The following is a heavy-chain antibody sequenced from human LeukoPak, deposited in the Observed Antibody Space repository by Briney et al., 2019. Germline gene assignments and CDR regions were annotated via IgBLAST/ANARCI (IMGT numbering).Heavy chain of an antibody. V-gene: IGHV1-69*13. CDR1: GGTFSSYA. CDR2: IIPIFGTA. CDR3: ARASYSSGWYSFPVYYYYGMDV. J-gene: IGHJ6*02. Sequence: SVKVSCKASGGTFSSYAISWVRQAPRQGLEWMGGIIPIFGTANYAQKFQGRVTITADESTSTAYMELSSLRSEDTAVYYCARASYSSGWYSFPVYYYYGMDVWGQGTTVTVSS. D-gene: IGHD6-19*01.